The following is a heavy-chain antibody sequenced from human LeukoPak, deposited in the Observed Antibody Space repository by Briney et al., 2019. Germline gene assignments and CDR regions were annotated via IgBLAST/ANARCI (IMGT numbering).Heavy chain of an antibody. V-gene: IGHV3-7*03. J-gene: IGHJ3*01. Sequence: GGSLRLSCAASGFTFSSYWMSWVRQAPGKGLEWVANIKQDGSQKYYVDSVKGRFTISRDNVKNSLYLQMNSLRAEDTAIYYCATFRFLGTWGQGTVVTVSP. CDR2: IKQDGSQK. CDR3: ATFRFLGT. D-gene: IGHD3-3*01. CDR1: GFTFSSYW.